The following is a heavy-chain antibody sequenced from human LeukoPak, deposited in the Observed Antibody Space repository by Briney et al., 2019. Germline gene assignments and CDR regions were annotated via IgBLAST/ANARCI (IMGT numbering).Heavy chain of an antibody. CDR1: GGTFSSYA. D-gene: IGHD3-22*01. CDR3: ARSGPYYYDSSGYLDY. Sequence: ASVKVSCKASGGTFSSYAISWVRQAPGQGLEWMGGIIPIFGTANYAQKFQGRVTITADESTSTAYMELSSLRSEDTAVYYCARSGPYYYDSSGYLDYWGQGTLVTVSS. CDR2: IIPIFGTA. J-gene: IGHJ4*02. V-gene: IGHV1-69*01.